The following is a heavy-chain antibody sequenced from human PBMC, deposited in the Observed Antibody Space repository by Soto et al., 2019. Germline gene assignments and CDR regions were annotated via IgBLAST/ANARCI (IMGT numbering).Heavy chain of an antibody. CDR1: GGTVSAYT. V-gene: IGHV1-69*02. CDR2: IISILDIP. CDR3: ARENGTSSLDY. D-gene: IGHD6-6*01. J-gene: IGHJ4*02. Sequence: VQLVPSWAEVKKPGSSVKVSCEASGGTVSAYTINWVRQAPGQGLEWMGRIISILDIPNYAQKFQGRLTIIADTSTSTTYMELRNLRSEDTATYYCARENGTSSLDYWGQGTLVTVSS.